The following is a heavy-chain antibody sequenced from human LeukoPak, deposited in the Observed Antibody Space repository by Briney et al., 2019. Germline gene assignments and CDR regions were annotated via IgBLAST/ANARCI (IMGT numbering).Heavy chain of an antibody. D-gene: IGHD6-13*01. CDR3: AKLKDSGNWYLDY. CDR2: ISGSGGST. Sequence: TGGSLRLSCAASGFTFSSYAMSWVRQAPGKGLEWVSVISGSGGSTSYADSVKGRFTISGDNSKNTLYLQMNSPRAEDTAVYYCAKLKDSGNWYLDYWGKGTLVTVSS. V-gene: IGHV3-23*01. J-gene: IGHJ4*02. CDR1: GFTFSSYA.